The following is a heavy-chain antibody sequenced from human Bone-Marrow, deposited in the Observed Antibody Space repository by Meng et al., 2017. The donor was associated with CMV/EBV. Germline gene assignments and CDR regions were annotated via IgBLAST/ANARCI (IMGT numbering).Heavy chain of an antibody. V-gene: IGHV1-46*01. CDR1: GYTFTSYY. J-gene: IGHJ6*02. CDR3: ARDTYYEFLTGRRAQLFYNGMDV. CDR2: INPSGGST. D-gene: IGHD3-9*01. Sequence: ASVKVSCKASGYTFTSYYMHWVRQAPGQGLEWMGIINPSGGSTSYAQKFRGRLIMTTDTSTNTAYMELRSLRSDDTAVYYCARDTYYEFLTGRRAQLFYNGMDVWGQGTTVTVSS.